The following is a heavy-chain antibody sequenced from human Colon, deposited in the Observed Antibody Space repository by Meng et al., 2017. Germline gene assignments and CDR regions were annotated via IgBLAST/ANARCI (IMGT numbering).Heavy chain of an antibody. CDR3: ARHGGYYQDY. CDR2: IDHRGDP. CDR1: GGSITTNSY. D-gene: IGHD4-23*01. Sequence: QVQRLESGPGLGKPSGALSLTCAVSGGSITTNSYWSWVRQSPEKGLEWIGQIDHRGDPYYNPSLKSRVTMSVDRSKSQVSLQLTSVTAADTAVYYCARHGGYYQDYWGQGTLVTVSS. V-gene: IGHV4-4*02. J-gene: IGHJ4*02.